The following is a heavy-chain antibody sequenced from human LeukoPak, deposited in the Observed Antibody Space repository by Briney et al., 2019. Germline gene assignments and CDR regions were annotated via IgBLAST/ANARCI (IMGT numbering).Heavy chain of an antibody. J-gene: IGHJ4*02. CDR3: ARSQSSSLIDY. CDR1: GFSFSAYG. Sequence: GGSLRLSCAASGFSFSAYGVRWVRQAPGKGLEWVAVMWYDGSSKDYADSVKGRFTLSRDNSKNTLYLQMNSLTVEDTAVYYCARSQSSSLIDYWGQGTLVTVSS. V-gene: IGHV3-33*01. CDR2: MWYDGSSK. D-gene: IGHD6-13*01.